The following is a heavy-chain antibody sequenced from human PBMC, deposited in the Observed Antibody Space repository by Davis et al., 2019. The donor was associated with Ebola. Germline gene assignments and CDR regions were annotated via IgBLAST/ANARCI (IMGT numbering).Heavy chain of an antibody. V-gene: IGHV4-61*01. CDR3: ARARILDCSSINCRGYFDY. CDR2: IYHSERT. CDR1: GASVITGSYY. Sequence: PSETLSLTCTVSGASVITGSYYWSWIRQPPGKGLECLGYIYHSERTIYSPSLKSRLTISLDTSKNQFSLKLSSVTAADSALYYCARARILDCSSINCRGYFDYWGQGTPVTVSS. D-gene: IGHD2-2*01. J-gene: IGHJ4*02.